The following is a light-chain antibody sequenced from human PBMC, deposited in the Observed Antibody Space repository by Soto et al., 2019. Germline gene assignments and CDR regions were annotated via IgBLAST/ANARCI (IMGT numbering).Light chain of an antibody. V-gene: IGKV3-11*01. CDR1: QSVSSS. CDR3: QQRKNWPQFT. CDR2: DAS. J-gene: IGKJ3*01. Sequence: EIVLTQSPATLSLSPGERATLSCRASQSVSSSLVWYPQKRVQAPSLLIYDASKRDNGIPARFSGSASGTDFTLTISSLEPEDFAVYYCQQRKNWPQFTFGPGTKVDIK.